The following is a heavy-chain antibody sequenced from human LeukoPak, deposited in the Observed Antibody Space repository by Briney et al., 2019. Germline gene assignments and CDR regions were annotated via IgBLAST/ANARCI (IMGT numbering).Heavy chain of an antibody. CDR1: GYSISSGYY. D-gene: IGHD6-13*01. CDR3: ARDVTAAFDY. V-gene: IGHV4-38-2*02. J-gene: IGHJ4*02. Sequence: SETLSLTCTVSGYSISSGYYWGWIRQPPGKGLEWIGSIYHSGSTYYNPSLKSRVTISVDTSKNQFSLKLSSVTAADTAVYYCARDVTAAFDYWGQGTLVTVSS. CDR2: IYHSGST.